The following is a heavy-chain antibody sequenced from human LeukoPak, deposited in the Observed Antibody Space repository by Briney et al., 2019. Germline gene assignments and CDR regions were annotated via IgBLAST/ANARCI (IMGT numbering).Heavy chain of an antibody. CDR3: ATENFGLGSPFDP. J-gene: IGHJ5*02. CDR1: GYTLNEVS. D-gene: IGHD3-16*01. Sequence: ASVKVSCKLAGYTLNEVSMHWVRQAPGNGLEWMGGFDPEDGERIYAQKFQGRVTMTEDTSTDTTYMELSSLTSEDTAMYYCATENFGLGSPFDPWGQGTLVTVSS. V-gene: IGHV1-24*01. CDR2: FDPEDGER.